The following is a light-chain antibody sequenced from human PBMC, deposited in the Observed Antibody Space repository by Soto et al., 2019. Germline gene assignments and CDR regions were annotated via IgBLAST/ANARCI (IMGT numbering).Light chain of an antibody. Sequence: IQMTQSPSSLSASVGDRVTITCRARQAVRDDVGWYQQKPRKAPKLLIYSASTLQSGVPSRLRGSGSGTDFTLTISGLKPEEFTGDCCLQENSHPLTFGGGTQVEIK. J-gene: IGKJ4*01. CDR1: QAVRDD. V-gene: IGKV1-6*01. CDR3: LQENSHPLT. CDR2: SAS.